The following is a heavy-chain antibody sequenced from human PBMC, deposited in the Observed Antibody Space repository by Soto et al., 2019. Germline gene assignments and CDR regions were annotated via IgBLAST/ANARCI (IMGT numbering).Heavy chain of an antibody. V-gene: IGHV3-23*01. J-gene: IGHJ4*02. D-gene: IGHD6-13*01. CDR3: AKTSGSSWSTGNFDY. Sequence: GGSLRLSCAASGFTFSSYAMSWVRQAPGKGLEWVSGLTGSGGNTYYADSVKGRFTISRDNSKNTLYLQLNSLGAEDTAVYYCAKTSGSSWSTGNFDYWGQGTQVTVSS. CDR2: LTGSGGNT. CDR1: GFTFSSYA.